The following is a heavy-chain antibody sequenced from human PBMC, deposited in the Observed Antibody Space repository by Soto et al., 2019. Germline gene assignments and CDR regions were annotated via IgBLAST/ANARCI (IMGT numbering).Heavy chain of an antibody. J-gene: IGHJ3*02. D-gene: IGHD2-8*01. CDR1: GGSFSGYY. V-gene: IGHV4-34*01. CDR2: IYYSGST. Sequence: SETLSLTCAVYGGSFSGYYWSWIRQPPGKGLEWIGSIYYSGSTYYNPSLKSRVTISVDTSKNQFSLKLSSVTAADTAVYYCARHLYCTNGVCYGDDAFDIWGQGTMVTVSS. CDR3: ARHLYCTNGVCYGDDAFDI.